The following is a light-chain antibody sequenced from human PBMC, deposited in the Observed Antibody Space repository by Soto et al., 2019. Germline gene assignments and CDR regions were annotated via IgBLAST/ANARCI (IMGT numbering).Light chain of an antibody. V-gene: IGKV3-20*01. CDR3: QQYGSSPFT. CDR1: QSVSSPY. Sequence: EVVLTQSPFTLSLSPGERATLSCRASQSVSSPYLAWYQQKPGQPPRLLIYGASSRATDIPDRFIGSGSGTEFTLTIARLAPEDFAMYYCQQYGSSPFTFGPGTKVDI. J-gene: IGKJ3*01. CDR2: GAS.